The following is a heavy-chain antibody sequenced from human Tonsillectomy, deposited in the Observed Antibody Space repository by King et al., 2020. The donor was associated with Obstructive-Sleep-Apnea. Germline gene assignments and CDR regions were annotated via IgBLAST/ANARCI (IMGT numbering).Heavy chain of an antibody. J-gene: IGHJ4*02. D-gene: IGHD3-22*01. CDR3: ARDRYYDTSGYYSYYFDY. CDR1: GDSISSYY. CDR2: IYYTGST. V-gene: IGHV4-59*01. Sequence: QLQESGPGLVKPSETLSLTCTVSGDSISSYYWSWIRQPPGKGLEWIGYIYYTGSTNDNPSLKSRFTISVDTSKNHFSLKLSSVTAADTAVYYCARDRYYDTSGYYSYYFDYWGQGTLVTVSS.